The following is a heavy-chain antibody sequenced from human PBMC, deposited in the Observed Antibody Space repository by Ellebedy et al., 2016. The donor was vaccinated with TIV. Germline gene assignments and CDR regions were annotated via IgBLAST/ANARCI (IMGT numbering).Heavy chain of an antibody. CDR1: GFTFSSYG. D-gene: IGHD2-15*01. V-gene: IGHV3-30*02. CDR2: IWYDGSNK. J-gene: IGHJ4*02. Sequence: GESLKISXAASGFTFSSYGMHWVRQAPGKGLEWVAVIWYDGSNKYYADSVKGRFTISRDNSKDTLYLQMNSLRAEDTAVYYCAKEGRGVVVVAVLLDFDYWGQGTLVTVSS. CDR3: AKEGRGVVVVAVLLDFDY.